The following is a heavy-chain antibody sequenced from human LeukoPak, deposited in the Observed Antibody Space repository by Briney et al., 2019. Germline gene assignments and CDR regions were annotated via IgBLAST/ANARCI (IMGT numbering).Heavy chain of an antibody. CDR1: GYTFTGYY. CDR2: INPNSGGT. D-gene: IGHD3-10*01. Sequence: ASVKVSCKASGYTFTGYYMHWVRQAPGQGLEWMGWINPNSGGTDYALKFQGWVTMTRDTSISTAHMELSRLRSDDTAVYYCARVLTMVRGVLGYWGQGTLVTVSS. V-gene: IGHV1-2*04. J-gene: IGHJ4*02. CDR3: ARVLTMVRGVLGY.